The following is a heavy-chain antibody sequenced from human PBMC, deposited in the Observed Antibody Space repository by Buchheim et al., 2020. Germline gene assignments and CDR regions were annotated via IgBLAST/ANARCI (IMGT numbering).Heavy chain of an antibody. CDR1: GFTFSSYE. CDR3: AGRLRGDCYGGYFDL. V-gene: IGHV3-48*03. CDR2: ISSSGSTI. Sequence: EVQLVESGGGLVQPGGSLRLSCAASGFTFSSYEMNWVRQAPGKGLEWVSYISSSGSTIYYADSVKGRFTISRDNATNSLYLQCNSLRAEDAAVYYCAGRLRGDCYGGYFDLWGRGTL. D-gene: IGHD5-24*01. J-gene: IGHJ2*01.